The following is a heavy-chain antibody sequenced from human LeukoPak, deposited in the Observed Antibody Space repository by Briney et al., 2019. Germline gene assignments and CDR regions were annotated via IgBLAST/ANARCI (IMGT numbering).Heavy chain of an antibody. D-gene: IGHD1-26*01. CDR2: IYHSGST. Sequence: PSETLSLTCAVSGGSISSSNWWSWVRQPPGKGLEWIGEIYHSGSTNYNPSLKSRVTISVDTSKNQFSLKMSSVTAADTAVYYCARDRVGATPGYYYYGMDVWGQGTTVTVSS. V-gene: IGHV4-4*02. J-gene: IGHJ6*02. CDR1: GGSISSSNW. CDR3: ARDRVGATPGYYYYGMDV.